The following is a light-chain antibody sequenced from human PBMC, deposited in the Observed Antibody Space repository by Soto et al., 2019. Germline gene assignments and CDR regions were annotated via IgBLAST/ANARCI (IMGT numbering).Light chain of an antibody. J-gene: IGKJ1*01. Sequence: EIVLTQSPATLALAPGEGASVSCSASQSVSSNLAWYQQKPGQAPRLLIYDASTRATDIPARFSGSGSGTEFTLTISNLQPDDFATYYCQHYNSYFPWMFGQGTKVDIK. CDR2: DAS. V-gene: IGKV3-15*01. CDR3: QHYNSYFPWM. CDR1: QSVSSN.